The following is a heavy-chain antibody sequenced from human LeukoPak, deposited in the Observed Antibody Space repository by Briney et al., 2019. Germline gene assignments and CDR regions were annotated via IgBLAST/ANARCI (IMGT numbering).Heavy chain of an antibody. CDR3: ARDVGSSDAFDI. CDR2: ISPDGSST. D-gene: IGHD1-26*01. V-gene: IGHV3-11*04. Sequence: GGSLRLSCAATGFTFSDYYINWIRQAPGKGLEWVAYISPDGSSTFYADSVQGRFTISRDNSKYTLYLQMNSLRAEDTAVYYCARDVGSSDAFDIWGQGTMVTVSS. J-gene: IGHJ3*02. CDR1: GFTFSDYY.